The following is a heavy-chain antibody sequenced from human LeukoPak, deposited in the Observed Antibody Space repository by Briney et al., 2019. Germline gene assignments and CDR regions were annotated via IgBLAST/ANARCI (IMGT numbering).Heavy chain of an antibody. CDR3: ARGGALRFLEWLPNPADFAY. CDR2: INHSGST. V-gene: IGHV4-34*01. J-gene: IGHJ4*02. Sequence: PSETLSLTCAVYGVSFSGYYWSWIRQPPGKGLEWIGEINHSGSTNYNPSLKSRVTISVDTSKNQFSLKLSSVTAADTAVYYCARGGALRFLEWLPNPADFAYWGQGTLVTVSS. CDR1: GVSFSGYY. D-gene: IGHD3-3*01.